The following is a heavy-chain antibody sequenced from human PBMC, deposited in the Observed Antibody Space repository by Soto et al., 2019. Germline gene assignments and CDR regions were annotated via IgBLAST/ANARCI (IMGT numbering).Heavy chain of an antibody. V-gene: IGHV1-3*01. Sequence: ASVKVSCKASGYTFTSYAMHWVRQAPGQRLEWIGWINAGNGNTKYSQKFQGRVTITRDTSASTAYMELSSLRSEDTAVYYCASQGTSRWYYYYYMDVWGKGTTVTVS. D-gene: IGHD1-1*01. CDR3: ASQGTSRWYYYYYMDV. CDR2: INAGNGNT. CDR1: GYTFTSYA. J-gene: IGHJ6*03.